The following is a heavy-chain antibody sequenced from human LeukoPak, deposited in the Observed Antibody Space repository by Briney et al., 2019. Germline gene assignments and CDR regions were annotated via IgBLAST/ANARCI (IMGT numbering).Heavy chain of an antibody. J-gene: IGHJ4*02. V-gene: IGHV4-30-2*01. CDR1: GGSISSGGYS. CDR3: ARGRGLTNYFDY. CDR2: IYHSGTT. D-gene: IGHD3-10*01. Sequence: SETLSLTCAVSGGSISSGGYSWSWIRQPPGKGLEWIGYIYHSGTTYYNPSLKSRVTISVDRSKNQFSLKVSSVTASDTAVYYCARGRGLTNYFDYWGQGTLVTVSS.